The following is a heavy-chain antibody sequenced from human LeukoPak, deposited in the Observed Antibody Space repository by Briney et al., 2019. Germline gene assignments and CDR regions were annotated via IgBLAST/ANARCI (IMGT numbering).Heavy chain of an antibody. Sequence: ASVKVSCKASGYTFTGYYMHWVRQAPGQGLEWMGWINPNSGGTNYAQKFQGRVTMTRDTSISTAYMELSRLRSDDTAVCYCARSDPSSSWYDWFDPWGQGTLVTVSS. J-gene: IGHJ5*02. V-gene: IGHV1-2*02. CDR2: INPNSGGT. D-gene: IGHD6-13*01. CDR3: ARSDPSSSWYDWFDP. CDR1: GYTFTGYY.